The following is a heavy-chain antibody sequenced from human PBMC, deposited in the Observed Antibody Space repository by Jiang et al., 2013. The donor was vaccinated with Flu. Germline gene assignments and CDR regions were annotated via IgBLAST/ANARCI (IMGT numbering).Heavy chain of an antibody. J-gene: IGHJ5*02. Sequence: FTFSSYSMNWVRQAPGKGLEWVSYISSSSSTIYYADSVKGRFTISRDNAKNSLYLQMNSLRAEDTAVYYCARGSPYDNWFDPGPGNPGHRLL. CDR3: ARGSPYDNWFDP. V-gene: IGHV3-48*01. CDR1: FTFSSYS. CDR2: ISSSSSTI.